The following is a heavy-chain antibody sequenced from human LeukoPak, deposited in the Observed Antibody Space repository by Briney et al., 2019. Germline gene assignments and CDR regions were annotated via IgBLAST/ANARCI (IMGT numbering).Heavy chain of an antibody. CDR2: IWYDGSNK. V-gene: IGHV3-33*01. J-gene: IGHJ4*02. CDR3: ARVLRGSVTTGDY. D-gene: IGHD4-17*01. Sequence: GRSLRLSCAASGFTFSSYGMHWVRQAPGKGLEWVAVIWYDGSNKYYADSVKGRFTISRDNSKNTLYLQMNSLRAEDTAVYYCARVLRGSVTTGDYWGQGTLVTVSS. CDR1: GFTFSSYG.